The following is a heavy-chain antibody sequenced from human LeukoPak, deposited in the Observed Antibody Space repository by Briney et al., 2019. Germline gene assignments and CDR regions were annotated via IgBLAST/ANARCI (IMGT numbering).Heavy chain of an antibody. J-gene: IGHJ6*02. Sequence: GGSLRLSCAASVFTFSNYLMHWVRQAPGEALMWVSRIKSDGSSTTYADSVKGRFTISRDNAKNTLYLQMNSLRAEDTAVYYCSRDSLSSCGGDCYSGLDVWGQGTTVTVSS. CDR2: IKSDGSST. V-gene: IGHV3-74*01. D-gene: IGHD2-21*02. CDR3: SRDSLSSCGGDCYSGLDV. CDR1: VFTFSNYL.